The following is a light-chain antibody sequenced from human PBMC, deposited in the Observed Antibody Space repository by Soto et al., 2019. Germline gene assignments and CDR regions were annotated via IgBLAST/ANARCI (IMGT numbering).Light chain of an antibody. Sequence: DIQMTQSPSSLSASVGDRVTITCRASQSISTYLNWYEQKPGKAPKLLIYAASTLQSGVPSRFSGSGSGTDFTLTISGLQPGDFATYYCQQSFGIRQTFGQGTKV. CDR3: QQSFGIRQT. CDR1: QSISTY. V-gene: IGKV1-39*01. J-gene: IGKJ1*01. CDR2: AAS.